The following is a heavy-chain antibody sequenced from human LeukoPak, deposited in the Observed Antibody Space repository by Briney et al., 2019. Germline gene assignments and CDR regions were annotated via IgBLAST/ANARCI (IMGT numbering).Heavy chain of an antibody. V-gene: IGHV3-30*18. CDR2: ISYDGSNQ. CDR3: AKDKGGGYGNDGFDI. CDR1: GFTFSSYG. Sequence: GESLKISCAASGFTFSSYGMHWVRQAPGKGLEWVAVISYDGSNQYYADSVKGRFTISRDNSKNTLYLQMNSLRAEDTAVYYCAKDKGGGYGNDGFDIWGRGTMVTVSS. J-gene: IGHJ3*02. D-gene: IGHD3-16*01.